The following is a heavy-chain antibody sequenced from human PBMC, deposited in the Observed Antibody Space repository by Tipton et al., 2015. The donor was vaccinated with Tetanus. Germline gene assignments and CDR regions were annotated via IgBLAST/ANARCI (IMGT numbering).Heavy chain of an antibody. CDR2: ISWNSGSI. CDR1: GFTFDDYA. V-gene: IGHV3-9*01. Sequence: QLVQSGGGLVQPGRSLRLSCAASGFTFDDYAMHWVRQAPGKGLEWVSGISWNSGSIGYADSVKGRFTISRDNGKNSLYLQINSLRREDTALYYCAKDRGERRYYYYYGMDLWGQGTTVIVSS. J-gene: IGHJ6*02. D-gene: IGHD1-1*01. CDR3: AKDRGERRYYYYYGMDL.